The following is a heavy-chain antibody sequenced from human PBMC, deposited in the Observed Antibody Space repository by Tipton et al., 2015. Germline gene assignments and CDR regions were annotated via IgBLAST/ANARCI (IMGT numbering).Heavy chain of an antibody. D-gene: IGHD2/OR15-2a*01. V-gene: IGHV4-4*07. Sequence: TNYNTSLESRVTISLDTSKNQFSLELTSVTDADTAVYYCARLGRRGAPEYSFHHGLDVWGQGTTVTVSS. CDR3: ARLGRRGAPEYSFHHGLDV. CDR2: T. J-gene: IGHJ6*02.